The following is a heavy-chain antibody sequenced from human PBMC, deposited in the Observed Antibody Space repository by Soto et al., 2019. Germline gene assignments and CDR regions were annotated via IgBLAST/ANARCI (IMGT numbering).Heavy chain of an antibody. V-gene: IGHV3-74*01. CDR1: GFPFSTYW. J-gene: IGHJ6*02. CDR2: INNDGSTT. Sequence: PLGSLRLSCAASGFPFSTYWMHWVRQAPGKGPVWVSRINNDGSTTRYADSVKGRFTISRDNAKNTLYLQMNSLRAEDTAVYYCASQGLYYYGLDVWGQGTTVTVSS. CDR3: ASQGLYYYGLDV.